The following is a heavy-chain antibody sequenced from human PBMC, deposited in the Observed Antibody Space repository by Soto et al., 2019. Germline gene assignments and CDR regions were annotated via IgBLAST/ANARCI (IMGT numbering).Heavy chain of an antibody. D-gene: IGHD6-13*01. CDR3: ACGASRWYPHFFDS. CDR2: IIPYYNTL. V-gene: IGHV1-69*01. CDR1: EGTFNSYA. J-gene: IGHJ4*02. Sequence: QAQVVQSGAEVRKPGSSVKLSCKASEGTFNSYAIARVRQAPGQGLEWMGGIIPYYNTLNYAQKFQDRVTITADDSTNTVYMELSSLRSDDTAVSFCACGASRWYPHFFDSWAQGTLVTVSS.